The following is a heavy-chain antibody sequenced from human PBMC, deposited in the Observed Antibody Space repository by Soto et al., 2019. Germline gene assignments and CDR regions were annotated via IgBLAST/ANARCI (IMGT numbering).Heavy chain of an antibody. CDR2: ISYDGSNK. D-gene: IGHD3-3*01. Sequence: PGVSLRLSCAASGFTFSSYGMHWVRQAPGKGLERVAVISYDGSNKYYADSVKGRFTISRDNSKNTLYLQMNSLRAEDTAVYYCARRFLEWLLYRDYYYYMDVWGKGTTVTVSS. J-gene: IGHJ6*03. V-gene: IGHV3-30*03. CDR3: ARRFLEWLLYRDYYYYMDV. CDR1: GFTFSSYG.